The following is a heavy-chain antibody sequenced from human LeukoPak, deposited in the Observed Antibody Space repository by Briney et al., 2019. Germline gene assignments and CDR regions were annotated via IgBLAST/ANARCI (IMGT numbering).Heavy chain of an antibody. D-gene: IGHD3-22*01. CDR3: ARDQSYDSSGYYYADYFDY. Sequence: ASVKVSCKASGYTFTSYGISWVRQAPGQGLEWMGWISAYNGNTNYAQKLQGRVTMTTDTSTSTAYMELRSLRSDDTAVYYCARDQSYDSSGYYYADYFDYWGQGTLVTVSS. V-gene: IGHV1-18*01. CDR2: ISAYNGNT. J-gene: IGHJ4*02. CDR1: GYTFTSYG.